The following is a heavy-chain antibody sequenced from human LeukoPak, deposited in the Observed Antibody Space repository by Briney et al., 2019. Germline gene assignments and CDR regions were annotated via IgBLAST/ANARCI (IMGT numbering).Heavy chain of an antibody. Sequence: GGSLRLSCAASGLSVSDNYMTSVRQAPGKGLDWVSIIYPNGRTYYADSVKGRFTISRDNSKNTLNLQMNSLRVEDTAVYYCARVWTGDYWGQGTLVTVSS. V-gene: IGHV3-53*01. J-gene: IGHJ4*02. CDR1: GLSVSDNY. D-gene: IGHD2-21*01. CDR2: IYPNGRT. CDR3: ARVWTGDY.